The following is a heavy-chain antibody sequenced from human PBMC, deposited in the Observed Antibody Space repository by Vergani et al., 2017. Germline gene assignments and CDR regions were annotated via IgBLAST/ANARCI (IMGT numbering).Heavy chain of an antibody. V-gene: IGHV3-21*04. J-gene: IGHJ4*02. CDR2: ISSSSSYI. D-gene: IGHD6-6*01. CDR3: AKGRYIAAPAIDY. Sequence: EVQLVESGGGLVKRGGSLRLSCAASGFTFSSYSMNWVRQAPGKGLEWVSSISSSSSYIHYSDSLKGRFTISRDNAKSSLYLQMNSLRAEDTALYYCAKGRYIAAPAIDYWGQGTLVTVSS. CDR1: GFTFSSYS.